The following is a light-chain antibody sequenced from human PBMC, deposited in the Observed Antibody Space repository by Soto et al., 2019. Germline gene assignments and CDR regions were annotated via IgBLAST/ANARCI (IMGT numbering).Light chain of an antibody. CDR3: QQYYSYPWT. V-gene: IGKV1-8*01. J-gene: IGKJ3*01. CDR2: AAS. Sequence: AIRMTQSPSSLSASTGDRVTITCRASQAITSYLAWYQQKPGKAPKLLIYAASTLQSGLPSRFSGSGSGTYFTLTISCLQSEDFATYYYQQYYSYPWTFGPGTKVDIK. CDR1: QAITSY.